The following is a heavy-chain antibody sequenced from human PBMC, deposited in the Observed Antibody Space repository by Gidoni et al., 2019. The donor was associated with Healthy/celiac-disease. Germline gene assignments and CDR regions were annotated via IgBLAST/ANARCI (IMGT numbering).Heavy chain of an antibody. D-gene: IGHD3-10*01. CDR1: GVTLSSYA. CDR3: ANEDSMVRGVNQGPTDY. J-gene: IGHJ4*02. V-gene: IGHV3-23*01. Sequence: EVQLLDSGGGLVQPGGSLRLSCVASGVTLSSYAMGWVRQAPGKGLEWVSAISGSGGSTYYADSVKGRFTISRDNSKNTLYLQMNSLRAEDTAVYYCANEDSMVRGVNQGPTDYWGQGTLVTVSS. CDR2: ISGSGGST.